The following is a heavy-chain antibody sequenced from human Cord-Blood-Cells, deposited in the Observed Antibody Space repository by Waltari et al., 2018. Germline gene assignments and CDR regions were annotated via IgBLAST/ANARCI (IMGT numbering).Heavy chain of an antibody. D-gene: IGHD2-21*01. Sequence: GGTFSSYAISWVRQAPGQGLEWMGGIIPIFGTANYAQKFQGRVTITADESTSTAYMELSSLRSEDTAVYYCARSYFIVVVAFDIWGQGTMVTVSS. J-gene: IGHJ3*02. V-gene: IGHV1-69*01. CDR3: ARSYFIVVVAFDI. CDR1: GGTFSSYA. CDR2: IIPIFGTA.